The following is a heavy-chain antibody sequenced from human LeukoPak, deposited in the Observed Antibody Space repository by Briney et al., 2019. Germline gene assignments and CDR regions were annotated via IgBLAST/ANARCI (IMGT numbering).Heavy chain of an antibody. V-gene: IGHV4-34*01. J-gene: IGHJ4*02. CDR2: INHSGST. Sequence: SETLSLTCAVYGGSFSGYYWSWIRQPPGKGLEWIGEINHSGSTNYNPSLKSRVTISVDTSKNQFSLKLSSVTAADTAVYYCARANQYGTTVNYFDYWGQGTLVTVSS. CDR3: ARANQYGTTVNYFDY. CDR1: GGSFSGYY. D-gene: IGHD4-17*01.